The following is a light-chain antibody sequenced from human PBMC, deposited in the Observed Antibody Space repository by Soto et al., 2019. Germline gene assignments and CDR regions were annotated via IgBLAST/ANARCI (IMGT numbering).Light chain of an antibody. CDR1: QTLSNW. V-gene: IGKV1-5*03. CDR2: KAS. J-gene: IGKJ4*01. Sequence: DIQMTQSPSTLSASVGDRVTITCRASQTLSNWLAWYQQKPGKAPYLLIYKASSLESGVPSRFSGSGSGTEFTLTISSLQPDDFATYYCQQYNTYPLTFVGGTKVVIK. CDR3: QQYNTYPLT.